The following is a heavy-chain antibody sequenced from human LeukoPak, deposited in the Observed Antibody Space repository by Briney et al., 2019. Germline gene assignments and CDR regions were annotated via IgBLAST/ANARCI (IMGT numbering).Heavy chain of an antibody. J-gene: IGHJ6*02. CDR2: INPNSGGT. Sequence: ASVKVSCKASGYTFTGYYMHWVRQAPGQGLEWMGWINPNSGGTNYAQKFQGWVTMTRDTSISTAYMELSRLRSDDTAVYYCARGGAGNYYYYGMDVWGQGTTVTVSS. V-gene: IGHV1-2*04. CDR1: GYTFTGYY. D-gene: IGHD4-23*01. CDR3: ARGGAGNYYYYGMDV.